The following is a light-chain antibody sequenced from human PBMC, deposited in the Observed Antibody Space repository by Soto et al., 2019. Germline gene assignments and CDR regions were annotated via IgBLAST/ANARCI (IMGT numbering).Light chain of an antibody. Sequence: EIVLTQSPGTLSLSPGERATLSCRASQSVRSTYLAWYQQKPGQAPRLLIYGASSRATDIPDRFSGSGSGTDFTLTISRLEPEDSAVYYCQQYDTSSWTFGQGTKVEIK. CDR2: GAS. CDR3: QQYDTSSWT. CDR1: QSVRSTY. V-gene: IGKV3-20*01. J-gene: IGKJ1*01.